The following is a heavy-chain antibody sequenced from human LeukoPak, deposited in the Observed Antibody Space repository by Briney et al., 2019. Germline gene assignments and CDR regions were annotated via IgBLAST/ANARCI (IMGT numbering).Heavy chain of an antibody. CDR1: GFTFSSYA. J-gene: IGHJ4*02. D-gene: IGHD1-1*01. CDR2: ISGSGGRT. Sequence: GGSLRLSCAASGFTFSSYAMGWVRQAPGRGLEWVSAISGSGGRTYYADSVKGRFTISRDNSKNTLYLQMNSLRAEDTAVYYCAKANCDDEYIFDYWGQGTLVTVSS. CDR3: AKANCDDEYIFDY. V-gene: IGHV3-23*01.